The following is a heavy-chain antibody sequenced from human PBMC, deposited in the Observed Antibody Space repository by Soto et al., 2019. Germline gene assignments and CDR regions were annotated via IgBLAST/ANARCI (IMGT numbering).Heavy chain of an antibody. V-gene: IGHV4-59*08. Sequence: SDTLSLTCTVSGGSISSYYWSWIRQPPGKGLEWIGYIYYSGSTNYNPSLKSRVTLSVDTSKNQFSLKLSSVTAADTAVYYCARMGSGWYDEYYFDYWGQGTLVTVS. J-gene: IGHJ4*02. CDR1: GGSISSYY. CDR3: ARMGSGWYDEYYFDY. D-gene: IGHD6-19*01. CDR2: IYYSGST.